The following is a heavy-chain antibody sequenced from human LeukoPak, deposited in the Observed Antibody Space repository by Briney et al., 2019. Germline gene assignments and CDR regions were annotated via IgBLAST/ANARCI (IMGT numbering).Heavy chain of an antibody. J-gene: IGHJ4*02. CDR3: ARVWFNDYVWGSYRYFYY. CDR1: GYTFTSYG. CDR2: ISAYNGNT. D-gene: IGHD3-16*02. V-gene: IGHV1-18*01. Sequence: GASVKVSCKASGYTFTSYGISWVRQAPGQGLEWMGWISAYNGNTNYAQKLQGRVTMTTDTSTSTAYMELRSLRSDDTAVYYCARVWFNDYVWGSYRYFYYWGQGTLVTVSS.